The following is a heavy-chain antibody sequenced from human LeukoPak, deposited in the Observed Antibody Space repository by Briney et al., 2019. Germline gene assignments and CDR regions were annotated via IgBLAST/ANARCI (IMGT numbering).Heavy chain of an antibody. Sequence: PGGSLRLSCAASGFTFDDYAMHWVRQAPGKGLEWVSLISWGGGSTYYAYSVKGRFTISRDNSKHSLYLQMDSLKTEDVALYYCGENSFLYGDYGKLDPWGQGTMVTVSS. CDR2: ISWGGGST. CDR1: GFTFDDYA. CDR3: GENSFLYGDYGKLDP. D-gene: IGHD4-17*01. J-gene: IGHJ5*02. V-gene: IGHV3-43*02.